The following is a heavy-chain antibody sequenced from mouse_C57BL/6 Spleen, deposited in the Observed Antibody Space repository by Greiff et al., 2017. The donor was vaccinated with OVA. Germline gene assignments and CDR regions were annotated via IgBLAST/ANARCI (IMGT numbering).Heavy chain of an antibody. Sequence: QVQLQQPGAELVKPGASVKLSCKASGYTFTSYWMHWVKQRPGQGLEWIGMIHPNSGSTNYNEKFKSKATLTVDKSSSTAYMQLSSLTSEDSAVYYCARSGSSIYDWYFDVWGTGTTVTVSS. J-gene: IGHJ1*03. CDR1: GYTFTSYW. CDR3: ARSGSSIYDWYFDV. CDR2: IHPNSGST. V-gene: IGHV1-64*01. D-gene: IGHD1-1*01.